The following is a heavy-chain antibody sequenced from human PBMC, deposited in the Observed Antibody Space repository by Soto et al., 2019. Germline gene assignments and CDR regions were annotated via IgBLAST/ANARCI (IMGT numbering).Heavy chain of an antibody. D-gene: IGHD5-18*01. V-gene: IGHV3-30-3*01. J-gene: IGHJ4*02. CDR1: GFTFSTSA. Sequence: GGSLRLSCAASGFTFSTSAMHWVRQAPGKGLEGVAVISYDGSNENYADSVKGRFTISRDNSKNTLYLRMNSLRAEDTAVYFCATGYTYGSYWGQGTLVTVSS. CDR2: ISYDGSNE. CDR3: ATGYTYGSY.